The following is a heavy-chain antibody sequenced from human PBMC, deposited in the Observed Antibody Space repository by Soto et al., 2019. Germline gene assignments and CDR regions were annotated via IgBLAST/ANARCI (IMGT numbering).Heavy chain of an antibody. D-gene: IGHD2-2*01. J-gene: IGHJ5*02. CDR1: GGSFSGYY. CDR2: INHSGST. Sequence: SETLSLTCAVYGGSFSGYYWSWIRQPPGKGLEWIGEINHSGSTNYNPSLKSRVTISVDTSKNQFSLKLSSVTAADTAVYYCASCMGWGVVPAASSPPSWGCNNWFDPWGQGTLVTVSS. CDR3: ASCMGWGVVPAASSPPSWGCNNWFDP. V-gene: IGHV4-34*01.